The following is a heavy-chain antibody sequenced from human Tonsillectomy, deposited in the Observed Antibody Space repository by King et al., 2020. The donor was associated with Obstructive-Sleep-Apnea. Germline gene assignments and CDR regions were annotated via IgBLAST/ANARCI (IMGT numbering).Heavy chain of an antibody. Sequence: QLQESGPGLVKPSETLSLTCTVSGGSISSYYWSWIRQPPGKGLEWIGYIYYSGNTNYNPSLKSRVTIAGDTSKNQFSLKLRSGTAADTAVYYCAQTFMGAAAGQFDYWGQGTLVTVSS. D-gene: IGHD6-13*01. V-gene: IGHV4-59*01. CDR3: AQTFMGAAAGQFDY. CDR2: IYYSGNT. J-gene: IGHJ4*02. CDR1: GGSISSYY.